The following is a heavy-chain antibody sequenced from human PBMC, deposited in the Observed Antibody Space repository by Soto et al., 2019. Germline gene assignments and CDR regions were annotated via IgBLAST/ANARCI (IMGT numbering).Heavy chain of an antibody. Sequence: SETLSLTCTVSGGSISSYYWSWIRQPPGKGLEWIGYIYYSGSTNYNPSLKSRVTISVDTSKNQFSLKLSSVTAADTAVYYCARGSYYGMDVWGQGTTVTVSS. J-gene: IGHJ6*02. V-gene: IGHV4-59*01. CDR3: ARGSYYGMDV. D-gene: IGHD3-10*01. CDR1: GGSISSYY. CDR2: IYYSGST.